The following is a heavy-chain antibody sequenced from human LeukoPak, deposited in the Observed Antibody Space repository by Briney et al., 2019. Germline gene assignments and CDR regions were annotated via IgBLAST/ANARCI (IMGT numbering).Heavy chain of an antibody. V-gene: IGHV4-59*01. CDR1: GGSISSYY. Sequence: PSETLSLTCTVSGGSISSYYWSWIRQPPGKGLEWIGYIYYSGSTNYNPSLKSRGTISVDTPKNQFSLKLSSVSDADTAVYYCARAPRGGMVTQFDYWGQGTLVTVSS. CDR3: ARAPRGGMVTQFDY. J-gene: IGHJ4*02. D-gene: IGHD2-21*02. CDR2: IYYSGST.